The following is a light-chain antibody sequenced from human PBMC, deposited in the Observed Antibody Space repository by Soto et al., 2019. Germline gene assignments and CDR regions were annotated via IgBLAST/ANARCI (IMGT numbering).Light chain of an antibody. CDR2: EVT. V-gene: IGLV2-18*02. Sequence: QSVLTQPPSVSGSPGQSVTISCTGTSSDVGSYNRVSWYQQPPGTAPKLMIYEVTNWPSGVPDRFFGSKSGNTASLTISGLQAEDEADYYCSSFTSSNTWVFGGGTKLTVL. CDR3: SSFTSSNTWV. J-gene: IGLJ3*02. CDR1: SSDVGSYNR.